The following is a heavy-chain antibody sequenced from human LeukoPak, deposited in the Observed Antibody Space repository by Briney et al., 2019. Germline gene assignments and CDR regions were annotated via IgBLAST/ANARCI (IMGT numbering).Heavy chain of an antibody. CDR3: SRGQWELASFDY. D-gene: IGHD1-26*01. CDR1: GGSINNKSYY. J-gene: IGHJ4*02. Sequence: PSETLSLTCTVSGGSINNKSYYWGWLRQPPGKGLEWIGYIYDSGSTNYNPSLKSRLTISVDTSKSQFSLNLSSVTAPDTAVYYCSRGQWELASFDYWGQGTLVTVSS. CDR2: IYDSGST. V-gene: IGHV4-61*05.